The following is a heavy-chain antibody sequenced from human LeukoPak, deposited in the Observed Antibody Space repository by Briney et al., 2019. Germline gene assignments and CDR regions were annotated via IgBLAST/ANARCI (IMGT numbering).Heavy chain of an antibody. CDR2: IYHSGST. J-gene: IGHJ4*02. Sequence: SQTLSLTCTVSGGSISSGGYYWSWIRQPPGKGLEWIGYIYHSGSTYYNPSLKSRVTISVDRSKNQFSLKLSSVTAADTAVYYCARVSHYDFWSGYYTFDYWGQGTLVTVSS. CDR1: GGSISSGGYY. D-gene: IGHD3-3*01. V-gene: IGHV4-30-2*01. CDR3: ARVSHYDFWSGYYTFDY.